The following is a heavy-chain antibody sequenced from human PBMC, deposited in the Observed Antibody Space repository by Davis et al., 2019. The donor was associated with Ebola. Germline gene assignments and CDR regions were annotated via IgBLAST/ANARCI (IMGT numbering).Heavy chain of an antibody. Sequence: ASVKVSCKASGYTFTSYGISWARQAPGQGLEWMGWFSAYNGNTNYAQKLQGRVTMTTDTSTSTAYMELRSLRSDDTAVYYCARELSSGYPDYWGQGTLVTVSS. J-gene: IGHJ4*02. CDR2: FSAYNGNT. CDR3: ARELSSGYPDY. CDR1: GYTFTSYG. V-gene: IGHV1-18*04. D-gene: IGHD3-22*01.